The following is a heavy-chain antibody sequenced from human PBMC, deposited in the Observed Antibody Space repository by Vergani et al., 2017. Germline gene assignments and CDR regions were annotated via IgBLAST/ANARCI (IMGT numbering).Heavy chain of an antibody. D-gene: IGHD6-13*01. CDR1: GGSISSGSYY. V-gene: IGHV4-61*02. CDR3: ARDPLYSTTWPFLLRDMDV. J-gene: IGHJ6*02. CDR2: FYTGGGT. Sequence: QVQLQESGPGLVRPSQTLSLTCTVSGGSISSGSYYWSWFRQPAGKGLEWIGRFYTGGGTSYNPSLKSRVTISVDTSKNQFSLQRSSVTAADTAVYYCARDPLYSTTWPFLLRDMDVWGQGTTVTVSS.